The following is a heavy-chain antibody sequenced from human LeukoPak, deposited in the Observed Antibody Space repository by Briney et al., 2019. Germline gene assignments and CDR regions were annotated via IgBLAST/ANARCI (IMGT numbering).Heavy chain of an antibody. Sequence: LRLSCAASGFTFSSYVMHWVRQAPGKGLEWIGEINRSGSTNYNPSLKSRVTISVDTSKNQFSLKLSSVTAAYTAVYYCARVFSQHRPGDWFDPWGQGTLVTVSS. J-gene: IGHJ5*02. D-gene: IGHD7-27*01. V-gene: IGHV4-34*01. CDR2: INRSGST. CDR1: GFTFSSYV. CDR3: ARVFSQHRPGDWFDP.